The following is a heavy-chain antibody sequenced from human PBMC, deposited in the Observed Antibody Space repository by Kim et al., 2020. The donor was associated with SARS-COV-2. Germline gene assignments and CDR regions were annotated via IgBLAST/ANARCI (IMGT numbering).Heavy chain of an antibody. J-gene: IGHJ4*02. D-gene: IGHD5-18*01. CDR1: GFTFGDYA. CDR2: IRSKAYGGTT. V-gene: IGHV3-49*04. Sequence: GGSLRLSCTASGFTFGDYAMSWVRQAPGKGLEWVGFIRSKAYGGTTEYAASVKGRFTISRDDSKSIAYLQMNSLKTEDTAVYYCTRDDESLDTAMGYFDYWGQGTLVTVSS. CDR3: TRDDESLDTAMGYFDY.